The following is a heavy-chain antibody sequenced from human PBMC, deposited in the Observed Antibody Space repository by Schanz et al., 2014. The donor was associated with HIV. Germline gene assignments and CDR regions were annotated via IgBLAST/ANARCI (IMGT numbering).Heavy chain of an antibody. CDR2: MSYSSSAM. V-gene: IGHV3-48*02. D-gene: IGHD2-21*02. CDR1: GFTLSKNA. CDR3: ARAGVTDLFDH. J-gene: IGHJ4*02. Sequence: EVQLLESGGGLVQPGGSLKLSCAASGFTLSKNAMSWVRLGPGKGLECVSYMSYSSSAMYYADSVKGRFTISRDKAKNSLYLQMNSLRDEDTAVYYCARAGVTDLFDHWGQGTLVTVSS.